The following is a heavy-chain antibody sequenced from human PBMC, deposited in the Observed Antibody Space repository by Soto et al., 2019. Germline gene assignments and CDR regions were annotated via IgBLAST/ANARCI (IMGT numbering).Heavy chain of an antibody. CDR3: ARDGQLVINYFDY. J-gene: IGHJ4*02. CDR1: GFSFSSYW. CDR2: IKQDGSEK. V-gene: IGHV3-7*01. D-gene: IGHD6-13*01. Sequence: XGSLILCCSAAGFSFSSYWMSWVRQAPGKGLEWVANIKQDGSEKYYVDSVKGRFTISRDNAKNSLYLQMNSLRAEDTAVYYCARDGQLVINYFDYWGQGTLVTVSS.